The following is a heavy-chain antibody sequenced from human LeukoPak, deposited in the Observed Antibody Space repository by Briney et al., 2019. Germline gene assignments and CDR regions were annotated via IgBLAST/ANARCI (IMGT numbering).Heavy chain of an antibody. Sequence: GGSLRLSCAASGFTFSSYAMSWVRQAPGKGLEWVSAISGSGGSTYYADSVKGRFTISRDNAKNTLYLQMNSLRAEDTAVYYCARGAGIYYTTGWTGWFDPWGQGTLVTVTS. V-gene: IGHV3-23*01. D-gene: IGHD6-19*01. CDR3: ARGAGIYYTTGWTGWFDP. CDR1: GFTFSSYA. J-gene: IGHJ5*02. CDR2: ISGSGGST.